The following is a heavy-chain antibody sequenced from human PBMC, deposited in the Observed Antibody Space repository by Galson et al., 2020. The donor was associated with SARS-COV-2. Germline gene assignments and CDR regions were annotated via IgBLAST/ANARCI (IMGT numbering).Heavy chain of an antibody. V-gene: IGHV3-30*18. J-gene: IGHJ6*02. CDR1: GFTFSSYG. Sequence: GGSLRLSCAASGFTFSSYGMHWVRKAPGKGLEWVAVISYDGSNKYYADSVKGRFTISRDNSKNTLYLQMNSLRAEDTAVYYCAKDHMYYDFWSGYLPELRYYYYYGMDVWGQGTTVTVSS. CDR3: AKDHMYYDFWSGYLPELRYYYYYGMDV. D-gene: IGHD3-3*01. CDR2: ISYDGSNK.